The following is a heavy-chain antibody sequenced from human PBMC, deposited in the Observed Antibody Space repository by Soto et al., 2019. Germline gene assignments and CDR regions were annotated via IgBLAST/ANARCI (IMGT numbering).Heavy chain of an antibody. J-gene: IGHJ4*02. CDR2: ISHTGST. V-gene: IGHV4-59*01. CDR1: GAPLGNYY. CDR3: ARNVEYSMFYCDS. D-gene: IGHD3-10*02. Sequence: SETLSLTCTASGAPLGNYYLSWLRQSPGKGLEWMGYISHTGSTNYNPSLESRVTISVDTSRNQFSFKLTAVTAADTAVYYCARNVEYSMFYCDSWGQGTLVTVSS.